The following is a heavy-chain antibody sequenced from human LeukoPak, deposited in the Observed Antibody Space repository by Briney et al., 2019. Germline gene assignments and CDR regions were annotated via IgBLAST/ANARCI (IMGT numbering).Heavy chain of an antibody. CDR2: INHSGST. CDR3: ARGSGGGSGSYYKDHYYGMDV. J-gene: IGHJ6*02. Sequence: PSETLSLTCAVYGGPFSGYYWSWIRQPPGKGLEWIGEINHSGSTNYNPSLKSRVTISVDTSKNQFSLKLNTVTAADTAVYYCARGSGGGSGSYYKDHYYGMDVWGPGTTVTVS. D-gene: IGHD3-10*01. CDR1: GGPFSGYY. V-gene: IGHV4-34*01.